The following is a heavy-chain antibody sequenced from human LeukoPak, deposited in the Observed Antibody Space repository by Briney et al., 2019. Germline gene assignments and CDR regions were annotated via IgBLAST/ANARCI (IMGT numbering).Heavy chain of an antibody. CDR2: IWYDGNNK. D-gene: IGHD3-22*01. J-gene: IGHJ4*02. Sequence: GRSLRLSCAASGFTFSRYAVHWVRQAPGKGLEWVTLIWYDGNNKYYADSVKGRFTISRDNSKNTLYLQMNSLRAEDTAVYCARDYYDSSGAYYEGGPPTAPPDYWGQGTLVTVSS. CDR3: ARDYYDSSGAYYEGGPPTAPPDY. CDR1: GFTFSRYA. V-gene: IGHV3-33*01.